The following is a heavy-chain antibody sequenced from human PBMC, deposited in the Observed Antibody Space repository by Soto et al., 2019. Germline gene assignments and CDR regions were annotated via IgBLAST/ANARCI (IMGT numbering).Heavy chain of an antibody. CDR3: ARDPPNYCSATSCYHYFDY. V-gene: IGHV1-69*08. CDR1: GCTFSSYT. Sequence: QVQLGQSVAEVKKPGSSVKVSCKASGCTFSSYTFTWVRQAPGHGLEWMGRIIPILDQANYAQKFQGRVRITADKSTSTVYMELSSLRSEDTAVYYCARDPPNYCSATSCYHYFDYWGQGTLVTVSS. J-gene: IGHJ4*02. CDR2: IIPILDQA. D-gene: IGHD2-2*01.